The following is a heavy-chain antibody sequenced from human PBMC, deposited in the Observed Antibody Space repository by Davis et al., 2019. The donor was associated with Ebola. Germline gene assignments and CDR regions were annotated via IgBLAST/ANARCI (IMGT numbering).Heavy chain of an antibody. CDR1: GGSFSGYY. CDR3: ARHVEGGIRWLFHFDY. CDR2: IYYSGST. D-gene: IGHD3-10*02. V-gene: IGHV4-34*01. J-gene: IGHJ4*02. Sequence: SETLSLTCAVYGGSFSGYYWSWIRQPPGKGLEWIGSIYYSGSTYYNPSLKSRVTISVDTSKNQFSLKLSSVTAADTAVYYCARHVEGGIRWLFHFDYWGQGTLVTASS.